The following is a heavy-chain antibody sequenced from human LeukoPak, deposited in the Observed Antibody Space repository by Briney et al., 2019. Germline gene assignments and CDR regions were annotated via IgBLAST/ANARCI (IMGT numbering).Heavy chain of an antibody. CDR1: GFTVSSNY. Sequence: GGSLRLSCAASGFTVSSNYMSWVRQAPGKGLEWVSLIYIGGSTYYADSVKGRFTISRDNAKNSLYLQMNSLRAEDTAVYYCARDLRTPCLDYWGQGTLVTVSS. V-gene: IGHV3-53*01. J-gene: IGHJ4*02. CDR3: ARDLRTPCLDY. CDR2: IYIGGST. D-gene: IGHD1-14*01.